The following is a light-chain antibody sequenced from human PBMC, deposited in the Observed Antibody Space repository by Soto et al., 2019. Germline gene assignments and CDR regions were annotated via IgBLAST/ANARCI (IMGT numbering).Light chain of an antibody. J-gene: IGLJ1*01. CDR3: TSYTSSSTLDV. V-gene: IGLV2-14*01. Sequence: QLVLTQPASVSGSPGQSITISCTGTSSDVGGYNFVSWYQQHPGKAPKLMIYEVSNRPLGVSNRFSGSKSGNTASLTISGLQAEDEADYYCTSYTSSSTLDVFGTGTKVTVL. CDR2: EVS. CDR1: SSDVGGYNF.